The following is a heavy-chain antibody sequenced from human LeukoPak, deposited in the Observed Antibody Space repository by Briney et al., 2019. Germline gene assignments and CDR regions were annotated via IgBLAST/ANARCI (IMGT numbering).Heavy chain of an antibody. D-gene: IGHD1-26*01. CDR3: AKDWIVGAPTIFDY. V-gene: IGHV3-74*01. CDR2: IHSDGSTT. CDR1: GFTFSTYW. Sequence: GGSLRLSCAASGFTFSTYWMHWVRQAPGKGLVWVSRIHSDGSTTIYADSVKGRSTMSRDNSKNTLYLQMNSLRAEDTAVYYCAKDWIVGAPTIFDYWGQGTLVTVSS. J-gene: IGHJ4*02.